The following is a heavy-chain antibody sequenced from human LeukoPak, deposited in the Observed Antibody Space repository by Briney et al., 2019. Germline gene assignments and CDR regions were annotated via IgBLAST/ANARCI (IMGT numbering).Heavy chain of an antibody. D-gene: IGHD4-17*01. Sequence: PGGSLRLSCAASGFTFRSFAMTWVRQAPGKGLEWVASITGNHGPTYNTDSVKDRFTISRDNSQNTLYLQMDSLGAEDTAVYHCTKDPNGDYVGAFDPWGQGTLVTVSS. V-gene: IGHV3-23*01. CDR1: GFTFRSFA. CDR3: TKDPNGDYVGAFDP. CDR2: ITGNHGPT. J-gene: IGHJ5*02.